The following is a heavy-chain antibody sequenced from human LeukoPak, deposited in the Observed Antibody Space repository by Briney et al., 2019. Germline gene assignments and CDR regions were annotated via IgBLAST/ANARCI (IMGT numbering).Heavy chain of an antibody. J-gene: IGHJ3*02. CDR3: ARDYLDSGSYSDAFDI. CDR2: INTNTGNP. V-gene: IGHV7-4-1*02. Sequence: ASVKVSCKASGGTFSSYAMNWVRQAPGQGLEWMGWINTNTGNPTYAQGFTGRFVFSLDTSVSTAYLQISSLKAEDTAVYYCARDYLDSGSYSDAFDIWGQGTMVTVSS. CDR1: GGTFSSYA. D-gene: IGHD1-26*01.